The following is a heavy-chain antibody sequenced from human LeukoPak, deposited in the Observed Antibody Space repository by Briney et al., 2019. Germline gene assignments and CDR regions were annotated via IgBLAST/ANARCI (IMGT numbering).Heavy chain of an antibody. CDR3: AKFGRGSSSWDFDY. J-gene: IGHJ4*02. CDR1: GFTFSSYG. V-gene: IGHV3-30*02. Sequence: GGSLRLSCAASGFTFSSYGVHWVRQAPGKGLEWVAFIRYDGSNKYYADSVKGRFTISRDNSKNTLYLQMNSLRAEDTAVYYCAKFGRGSSSWDFDYWGQGNLVTVSS. CDR2: IRYDGSNK. D-gene: IGHD6-13*01.